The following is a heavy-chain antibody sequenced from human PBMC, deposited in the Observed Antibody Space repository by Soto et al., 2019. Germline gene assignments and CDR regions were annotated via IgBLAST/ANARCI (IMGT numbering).Heavy chain of an antibody. CDR1: GFMFGTYW. CDR2: IKHDGNEK. D-gene: IGHD3-22*01. Sequence: SLRLSCAATGFMFGTYWMSWVRQAPGKGLEWVANIKHDGNEKYYADSVKGRFTVSRDNVKNFLHLQMSSLRGDDTGVYFCVRATLSWGHYYFRGLDVWGQGTTVTVSS. CDR3: VRATLSWGHYYFRGLDV. V-gene: IGHV3-7*01. J-gene: IGHJ6*02.